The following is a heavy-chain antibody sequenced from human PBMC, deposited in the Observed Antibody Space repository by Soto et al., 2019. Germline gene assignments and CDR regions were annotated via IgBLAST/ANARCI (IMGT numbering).Heavy chain of an antibody. Sequence: QVQLGQSGAEVKKPGASVKVSCKSSGYTFTRYGISWVRQAPGKGLEWRGWISAYNGNTNYAQQLQGRVNMTTDTSTVPAYMALRNPRSDDTAVYYCVRAVDTAMVSFDYWGQGTLVTVSS. V-gene: IGHV1-18*04. CDR1: GYTFTRYG. CDR2: ISAYNGNT. CDR3: VRAVDTAMVSFDY. J-gene: IGHJ4*02. D-gene: IGHD5-18*01.